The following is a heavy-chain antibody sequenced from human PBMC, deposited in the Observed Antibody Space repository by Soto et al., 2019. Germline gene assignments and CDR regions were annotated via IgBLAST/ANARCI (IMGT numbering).Heavy chain of an antibody. V-gene: IGHV3-66*01. CDR2: MYSGGSI. CDR3: AGGKTVPGLFDY. CDR1: GLTVSSNH. D-gene: IGHD6-19*01. Sequence: EVQLVESGGGLVQPGGSLRLSCAASGLTVSSNHMSWVRQAPGKGLEWVSIMYSGGSIYYADSVKGGFTISRDNSKNTLYLQMNSLRAEDTAVYYCAGGKTVPGLFDYWGQGTLVTVSS. J-gene: IGHJ4*02.